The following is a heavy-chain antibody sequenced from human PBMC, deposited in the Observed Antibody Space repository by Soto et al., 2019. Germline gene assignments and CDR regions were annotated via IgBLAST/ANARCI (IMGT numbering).Heavy chain of an antibody. V-gene: IGHV5-51*01. CDR2: IYPGDSDT. D-gene: IGHD3-22*01. Sequence: GESLKISCKGSGCSFISYWIGWMSQMHGKGLEWMGIIYPGDSDTRYSPSFQGQVTISADKSISTAYLQWSSLKASDTAMYYCARHSTYYYDSSGYPNGMDVWGQGTTVTVSS. CDR3: ARHSTYYYDSSGYPNGMDV. J-gene: IGHJ6*02. CDR1: GCSFISYW.